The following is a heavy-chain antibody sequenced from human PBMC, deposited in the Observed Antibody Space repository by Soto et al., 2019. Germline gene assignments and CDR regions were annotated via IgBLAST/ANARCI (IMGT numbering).Heavy chain of an antibody. CDR3: AREYLELTPVWGMDV. D-gene: IGHD2-15*01. CDR1: GYSFTSYW. J-gene: IGHJ6*02. Sequence: PGESLKISCKGSGYSFTSYWIGWVRQMPGKGLEWMGIIYPGDSDTRYSPSFQGQVTISADKSISTAYLQWSSLKASDTAMYYCAREYLELTPVWGMDVWGQGTTVTVSS. V-gene: IGHV5-51*01. CDR2: IYPGDSDT.